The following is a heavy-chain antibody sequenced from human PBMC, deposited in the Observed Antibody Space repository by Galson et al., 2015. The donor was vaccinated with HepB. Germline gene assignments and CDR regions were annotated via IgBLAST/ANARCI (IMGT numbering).Heavy chain of an antibody. D-gene: IGHD3-16*01. CDR1: GFTLESYA. V-gene: IGHV3-33*08. CDR2: IWYDGDNK. J-gene: IGHJ6*02. Sequence: SLRLSCAVSGFTLESYAFHWVRQAPGKGLEWVALIWYDGDNKYYTDSVKGRFTVSRDTSKNTLYLQMNSLRAEDTAVYYCARNERRMETVMTSFCYAMDVWGQGTTVTVSS. CDR3: ARNERRMETVMTSFCYAMDV.